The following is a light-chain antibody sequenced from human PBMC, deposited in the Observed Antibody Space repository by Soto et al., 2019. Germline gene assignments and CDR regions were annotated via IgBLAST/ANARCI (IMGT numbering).Light chain of an antibody. J-gene: IGKJ5*01. CDR1: QSISRT. CDR2: DAS. V-gene: IGKV3D-15*01. CDR3: QQYNNWPLT. Sequence: EIVMTQSPATLSVSPGERATLSCRASQSISRTLAWYQQKSGQPPRLLIYDASTRATGSPARFSGSGSGTEFTLTISSLQSEDFAVYYCQQYNNWPLTFGGGTRLEIK.